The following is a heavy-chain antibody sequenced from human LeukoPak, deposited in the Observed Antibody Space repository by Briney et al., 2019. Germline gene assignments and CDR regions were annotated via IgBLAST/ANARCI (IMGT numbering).Heavy chain of an antibody. J-gene: IGHJ4*02. Sequence: GGSLRLSCAASGFTFSSYAMIWVRQAPGKGLEWVSTISASGGSTYYFVKGRFTISRDNSKNTLYLQMNSLRAEDTAVYYCAKGYCSSTNCKESFFDYWGQGTLVTVSS. CDR3: AKGYCSSTNCKESFFDY. V-gene: IGHV3-23*01. CDR1: GFTFSSYA. D-gene: IGHD2-2*01. CDR2: ISASGGST.